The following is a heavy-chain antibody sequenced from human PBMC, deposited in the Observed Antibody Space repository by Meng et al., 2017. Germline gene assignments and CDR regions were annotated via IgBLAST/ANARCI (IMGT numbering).Heavy chain of an antibody. J-gene: IGHJ4*02. V-gene: IGHV3-53*01. CDR1: RFPGGSTE. Sequence: GEDVVRLIHARRCVGLSVDGGRFPGGSTEMGWVSEAAGKGPECVLVIHRGGSTYYAYSEKGRFTISRENSQNWLYLPMNSHSAGHPAVYYCARDWRYWSQGTLVTVSS. CDR2: IHRGGST. D-gene: IGHD1-1*01. CDR3: ARDWRY.